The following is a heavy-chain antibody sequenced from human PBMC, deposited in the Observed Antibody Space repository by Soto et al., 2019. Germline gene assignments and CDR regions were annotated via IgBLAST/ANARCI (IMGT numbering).Heavy chain of an antibody. Sequence: GGSLRLSCEASGFTLSNHAMQWFRQAPGEGLEWVAAISKDGSNKYHADSVKGRLTISRDNSKNTLYLQMNSLRPEDTAIYYCARGAAAGSFDYWGQGALVTVSS. CDR3: ARGAAAGSFDY. CDR2: ISKDGSNK. D-gene: IGHD6-13*01. V-gene: IGHV3-30*04. CDR1: GFTLSNHA. J-gene: IGHJ4*02.